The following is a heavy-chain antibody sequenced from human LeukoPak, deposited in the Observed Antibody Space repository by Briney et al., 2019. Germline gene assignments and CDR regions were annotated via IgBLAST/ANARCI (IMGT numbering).Heavy chain of an antibody. CDR2: ISYDGSNK. V-gene: IGHV3-30-3*01. Sequence: PGGSLRLSYAASGFTFSTYSIPSVRQAPGKGLEWVAVISYDGSNKYYADSVKGRFTISRDDSKNTLYLQMSSLRVEDTAVYYCARESLPQGGGATLDYWGQGNLVTVSS. CDR1: GFTFSTYS. J-gene: IGHJ4*02. CDR3: ARESLPQGGGATLDY. D-gene: IGHD5-12*01.